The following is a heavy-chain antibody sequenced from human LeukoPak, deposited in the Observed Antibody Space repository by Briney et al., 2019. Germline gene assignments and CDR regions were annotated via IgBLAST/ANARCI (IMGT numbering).Heavy chain of an antibody. CDR1: GYTFTGQF. Sequence: GASVKVSCKASGYTFTGQFIHWLRQPPGQGLEWMGWIDPPSGAPHYAPKFQDRVTMTRDTSIATAYLEVHRLKSDDTAVYYCARSGFSTGFYLDFWGQGTLISVSS. CDR2: IDPPSGAP. V-gene: IGHV1-2*02. D-gene: IGHD6-19*01. J-gene: IGHJ4*02. CDR3: ARSGFSTGFYLDF.